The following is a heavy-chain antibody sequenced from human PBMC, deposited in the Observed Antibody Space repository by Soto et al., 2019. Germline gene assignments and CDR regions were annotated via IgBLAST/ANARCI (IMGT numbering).Heavy chain of an antibody. CDR1: GYTFTSYA. V-gene: IGHV1-3*01. CDR2: INAGNGNT. CDR3: AREYCSSTSCYRGENWFDP. D-gene: IGHD2-2*01. Sequence: QVQLVQSGAEVKKPGASVKVSCKASGYTFTSYAMHWVRQAPGQRLEWMGWINAGNGNTKYSQKFQGRVTITRDTSASTAHMELSSLRSEDTAVYYCAREYCSSTSCYRGENWFDPWGQGTLVTVSS. J-gene: IGHJ5*02.